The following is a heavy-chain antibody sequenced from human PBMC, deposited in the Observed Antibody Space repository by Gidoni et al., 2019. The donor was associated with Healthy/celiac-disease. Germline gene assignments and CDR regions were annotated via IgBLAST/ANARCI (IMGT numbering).Heavy chain of an antibody. Sequence: QVQLQQWGAGLLKPSETLSLTCAVYGGSFSGYYWSWIRQPPGKGLEWIGEINHSGSTNYNPSLKSRVTISVDTSKNQFSLKLSSVTAADTAVYYCARRAGRITIFGWGTGMDVWGQGTTVTVSS. V-gene: IGHV4-34*01. CDR3: ARRAGRITIFGWGTGMDV. CDR2: INHSGST. CDR1: GGSFSGYY. D-gene: IGHD3-3*01. J-gene: IGHJ6*02.